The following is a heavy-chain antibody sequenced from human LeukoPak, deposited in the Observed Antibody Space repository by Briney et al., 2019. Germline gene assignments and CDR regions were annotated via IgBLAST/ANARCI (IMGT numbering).Heavy chain of an antibody. V-gene: IGHV3-74*01. CDR3: ARAPAEIGGYYPEYFRH. CDR1: GFTFSRYW. Sequence: GGSLRLSCAASGFTFSRYWMHWVRQAPGKGLVWVSRIKSDGSTNYADSVKGRFTISGDNAKNTVSLQMNSLRAEDTGVYYCARAPAEIGGYYPEYFRHWGQGTLATVSS. D-gene: IGHD3-22*01. J-gene: IGHJ1*01. CDR2: IKSDGST.